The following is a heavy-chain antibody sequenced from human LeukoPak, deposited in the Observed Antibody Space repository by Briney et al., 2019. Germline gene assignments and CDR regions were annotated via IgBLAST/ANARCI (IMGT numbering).Heavy chain of an antibody. CDR1: GFTFSSYA. Sequence: GGSLRLSCAASGFTFSSYAMSWVRQAPGKGLEWVSAISGSGGSTYYADSVEGRFTISRDNSKNTLYLQMNSLRAEDTAVYYCARSREEYCNGGSCYSVYFDYWGQGTLVTVSS. J-gene: IGHJ4*02. CDR3: ARSREEYCNGGSCYSVYFDY. V-gene: IGHV3-23*01. CDR2: ISGSGGST. D-gene: IGHD2-15*01.